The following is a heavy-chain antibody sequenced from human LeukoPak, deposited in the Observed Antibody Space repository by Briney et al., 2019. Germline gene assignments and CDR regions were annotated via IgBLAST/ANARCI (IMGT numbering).Heavy chain of an antibody. Sequence: PGGSLRLSCAASGLTFSSHWMHWVRQAPGKGLVWVPRITNDGSSTTYADSVKGRFTISRDNAKNMLYLQVNSLRVEDTALYYCATTYPSPGIYYYGMDVWGQGTTVTVSS. J-gene: IGHJ6*02. D-gene: IGHD2/OR15-2a*01. CDR2: ITNDGSST. V-gene: IGHV3-74*01. CDR3: ATTYPSPGIYYYGMDV. CDR1: GLTFSSHW.